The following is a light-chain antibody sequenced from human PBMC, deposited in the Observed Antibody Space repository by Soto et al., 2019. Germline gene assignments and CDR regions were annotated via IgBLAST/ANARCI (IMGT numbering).Light chain of an antibody. J-gene: IGLJ1*01. V-gene: IGLV2-14*01. CDR3: ASSTSDSLYV. Sequence: QSALTQPASVSGSPGQSITISCTGTSSDVGGNKYVSWYQQYPGKVPKLLINKVTNRPSGVSYRFSGSKSGNTASLTISALLAEDEADYCCASSTSDSLYVFGTGTKLTVL. CDR2: KVT. CDR1: SSDVGGNKY.